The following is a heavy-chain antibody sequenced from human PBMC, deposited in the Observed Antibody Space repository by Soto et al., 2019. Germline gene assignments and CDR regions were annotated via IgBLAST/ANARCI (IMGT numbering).Heavy chain of an antibody. CDR1: GYPFIKYG. D-gene: IGHD3-9*01. Sequence: QLQLVQSAAEVKKPGASVRVSCKAYGYPFIKYGISWIRQAPEQGLEWMGWIKVDSGYTNYAQKFQGRVTMTADTSSDTAFMELRSLRLDDTAVYFCATYDDTGFDPWGQGTLVSVSS. CDR3: ATYDDTGFDP. J-gene: IGHJ5*02. CDR2: IKVDSGYT. V-gene: IGHV1-18*04.